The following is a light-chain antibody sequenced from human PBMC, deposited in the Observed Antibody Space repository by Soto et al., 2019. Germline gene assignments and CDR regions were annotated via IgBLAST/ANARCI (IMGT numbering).Light chain of an antibody. CDR1: QSVSSNY. Sequence: EIVLTQSPGTLSLSPGERATLSCRASQSVSSNYLVWYQQKPGQAPRLLMYGASSRASGIPDRFRGRGSGPDCNLTICSLGREDFAEDYCQQYGSSPGILGPGTKAE. J-gene: IGKJ1*01. CDR3: QQYGSSPGI. CDR2: GAS. V-gene: IGKV3-20*01.